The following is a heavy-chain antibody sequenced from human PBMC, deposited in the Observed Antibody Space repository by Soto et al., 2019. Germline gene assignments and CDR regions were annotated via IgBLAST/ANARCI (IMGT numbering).Heavy chain of an antibody. CDR1: GYTFTSYF. CDR2: ISAYNGNT. CDR3: ARQSYYSGMDV. J-gene: IGHJ6*02. V-gene: IGHV1-18*01. Sequence: ASVKVSCKASGYTFTSYFITWVRQAPGQGLEWMGWISAYNGNTNYAQMLQGRVTMTTDTSTATAYMEMTSLRSDDTAGYYCARQSYYSGMDVWGQGTTVTVSS.